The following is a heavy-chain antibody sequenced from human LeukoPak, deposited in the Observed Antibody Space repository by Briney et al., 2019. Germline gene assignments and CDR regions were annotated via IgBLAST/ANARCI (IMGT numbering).Heavy chain of an antibody. CDR1: GDSIRNYY. Sequence: SETLSLTCTVSGDSIRNYYWNWIRQPPGKGLEWIGYISYIGSTNYNPSLDSRVTTSLDTSKNQFSPKLRSVTPADTAVYYCASSYTSDWSCYFHYWGQGALVTVSS. CDR2: ISYIGST. V-gene: IGHV4-59*08. D-gene: IGHD6-19*01. CDR3: ASSYTSDWSCYFHY. J-gene: IGHJ4*02.